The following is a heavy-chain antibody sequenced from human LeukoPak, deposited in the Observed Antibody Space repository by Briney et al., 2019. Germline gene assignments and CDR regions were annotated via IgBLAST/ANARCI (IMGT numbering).Heavy chain of an antibody. CDR1: GGTFSSYA. CDR3: ARAMLRSTYYYDSSGYYYGDYFDY. CDR2: IIPIFGTA. V-gene: IGHV1-69*13. Sequence: ASVKVSCKASGGTFSSYAISWVRQAPGQGLEWMGGIIPIFGTANYAQKFQGRVTITADESTSTAYMELSSLRFEDTAVYYCARAMLRSTYYYDSSGYYYGDYFDYWGQGTLVTVSS. J-gene: IGHJ4*02. D-gene: IGHD3-22*01.